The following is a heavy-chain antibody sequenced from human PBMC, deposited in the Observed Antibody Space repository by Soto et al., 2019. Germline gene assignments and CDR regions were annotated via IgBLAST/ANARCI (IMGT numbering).Heavy chain of an antibody. D-gene: IGHD3-16*01. V-gene: IGHV6-1*01. Sequence: PSQTLSLTCAISGDSVSDNSAAWNWIRQSPSRGLEWLGRTYYRSKWYNDYAVSVKSRITVTPDTSKNQFSLHLNSVTPEDTAVYYCARVFPYYVSSDSYLDYWGQGVLVTVSS. CDR3: ARVFPYYVSSDSYLDY. J-gene: IGHJ4*02. CDR2: TYYRSKWYN. CDR1: GDSVSDNSAA.